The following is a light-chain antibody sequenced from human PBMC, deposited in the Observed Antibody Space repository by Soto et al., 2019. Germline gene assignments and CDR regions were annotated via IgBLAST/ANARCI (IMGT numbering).Light chain of an antibody. CDR1: NSNIGSNT. CDR3: AVWDDSLNGLV. V-gene: IGLV1-44*01. CDR2: SDY. J-gene: IGLJ3*02. Sequence: QPVLTQPPSASGTPGQRVTISCSGSNSNIGSNTVSWYQQLPGTAPKLLIYSDYERPSGVPDRFSGSKSGTSASLAISGLQSEDEADYYCAVWDDSLNGLVFGGGTQLTVL.